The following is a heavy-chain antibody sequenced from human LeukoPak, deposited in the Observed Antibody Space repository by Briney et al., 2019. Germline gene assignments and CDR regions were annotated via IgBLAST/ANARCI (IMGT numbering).Heavy chain of an antibody. CDR3: AGEDSGSYYNYYYFYMDV. CDR1: GGTFSSYA. D-gene: IGHD3-10*01. V-gene: IGHV1-69*06. J-gene: IGHJ6*03. CDR2: IIPIFGTT. Sequence: SVKVSCKASGGTFSSYAISWVRQAPGQGLEWMGGIIPIFGTTNYAQKFQGRVTITADKSTSTAYMELSSLRSEDTAVYYCAGEDSGSYYNYYYFYMDVWGKGTTVTISS.